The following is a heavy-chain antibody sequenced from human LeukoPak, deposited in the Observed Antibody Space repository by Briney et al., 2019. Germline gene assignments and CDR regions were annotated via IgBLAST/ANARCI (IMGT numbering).Heavy chain of an antibody. D-gene: IGHD6-6*01. CDR1: GGSISSSSYY. CDR3: ARRSAFEYSSSSTGFDY. J-gene: IGHJ4*02. Sequence: SETLSLTCTVSGGSISSSSYYWGWIRQPPGKGLEWIGSIYYSGSTYNNPSLKSRVTISVDTSKNQFSLKLSSVTVADTAVYYCARRSAFEYSSSSTGFDYWGQGTLVTVSS. V-gene: IGHV4-39*01. CDR2: IYYSGST.